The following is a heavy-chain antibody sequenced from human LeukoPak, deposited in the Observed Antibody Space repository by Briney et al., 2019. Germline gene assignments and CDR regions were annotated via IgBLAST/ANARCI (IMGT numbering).Heavy chain of an antibody. CDR1: GFTSTNYA. CDR2: LIGSSGST. D-gene: IGHD5-12*01. J-gene: IGHJ4*02. CDR3: AKDAHKWLREYYFDY. Sequence: GGSLRLSCAASGFTSTNYAMNWVRQAPGKGLEWVSVLIGSSGSTDYADSVKGRFTISRDTSKNTLYLQMNSLRAEDTAVYYCAKDAHKWLREYYFDYWGQGTLVTVSS. V-gene: IGHV3-23*01.